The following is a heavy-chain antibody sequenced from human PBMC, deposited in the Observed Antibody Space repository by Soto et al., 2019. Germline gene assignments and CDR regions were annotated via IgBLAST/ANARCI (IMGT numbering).Heavy chain of an antibody. Sequence: GESLKLSCKGSGYSFTSYWIGWVRQMPGKGLEWMGIIYPGDSDTRYSPSFQGQVTISADKSISTAYLQWSSLKASDTAMYYCARHAAARYYYYGMDVWGQGTTGTVSS. CDR2: IYPGDSDT. V-gene: IGHV5-51*01. J-gene: IGHJ6*02. CDR1: GYSFTSYW. CDR3: ARHAAARYYYYGMDV. D-gene: IGHD6-6*01.